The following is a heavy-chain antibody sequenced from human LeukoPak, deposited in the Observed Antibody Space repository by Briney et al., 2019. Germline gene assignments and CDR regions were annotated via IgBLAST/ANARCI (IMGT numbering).Heavy chain of an antibody. CDR1: GGTFSSYA. D-gene: IGHD3-3*01. Sequence: SVKVSCKASGGTFSSYAISWVRQAPGQGLEWMGGIIPIFGAANYAQKFQGRVTITADESTSTAYMELSSLRSEDTAVYYCARDRYYDFWSGPFDPWGQGTLVTVSS. V-gene: IGHV1-69*01. CDR3: ARDRYYDFWSGPFDP. CDR2: IIPIFGAA. J-gene: IGHJ5*02.